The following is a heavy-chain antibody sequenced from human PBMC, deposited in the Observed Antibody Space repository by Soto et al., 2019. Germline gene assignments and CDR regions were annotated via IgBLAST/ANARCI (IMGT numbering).Heavy chain of an antibody. CDR1: GYTFTSYD. D-gene: IGHD4-17*01. V-gene: IGHV1-8*01. Sequence: AASVKVSCKASGYTFTSYDINWVRQATGQGLEWMGWMNPNSGNTGYAQKFQGRVTMTRNTSISTAYMELSSLRSEDTAVYYCARWTTVTTKAAFDIWGQGTMVTVSS. J-gene: IGHJ3*02. CDR3: ARWTTVTTKAAFDI. CDR2: MNPNSGNT.